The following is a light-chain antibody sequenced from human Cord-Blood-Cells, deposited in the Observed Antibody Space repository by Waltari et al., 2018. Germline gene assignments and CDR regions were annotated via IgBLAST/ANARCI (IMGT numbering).Light chain of an antibody. J-gene: IGKJ1*01. CDR2: GAS. Sequence: EIVMTQSPATLSVSPGGKGHPSRRASQRVSSNFAWYQPKPGQAPRLLIYGASTRATGSPARFSGSGSGTEFTLTISSLQSEDFAVYYCQQYNNWPQTFGQGTKVEIK. V-gene: IGKV3-15*01. CDR3: QQYNNWPQT. CDR1: QRVSSN.